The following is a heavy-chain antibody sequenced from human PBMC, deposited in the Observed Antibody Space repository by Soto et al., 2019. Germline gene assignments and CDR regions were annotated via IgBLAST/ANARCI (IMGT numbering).Heavy chain of an antibody. CDR3: ATQLGLHGVSRYFDY. Sequence: RGESLKISCKGSGYNFHNHWIAWVRQMPGKGLEWMGIIFPGDSDTVYSPSFQGQVTIAVDKSISAAYLQWSGLKASDTAIYYCATQLGLHGVSRYFDYWGKGTLVTGSA. V-gene: IGHV5-51*01. CDR2: IFPGDSDT. J-gene: IGHJ4*02. D-gene: IGHD4-17*01. CDR1: GYNFHNHW.